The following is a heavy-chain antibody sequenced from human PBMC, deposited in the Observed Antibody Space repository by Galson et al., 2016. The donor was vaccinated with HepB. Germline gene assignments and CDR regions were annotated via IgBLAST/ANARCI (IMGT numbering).Heavy chain of an antibody. V-gene: IGHV1-69*13. CDR1: GGTFTSYA. D-gene: IGHD5-24*01. CDR3: ARVRDGYNHYYYYGMDV. Sequence: SVKVSCKASGGTFTSYAISWVRQAPGQGLEWMGGIIPIFGTSNYAQKFQGRVTITADESTSTAYMELSSLGSEDTAVYYCARVRDGYNHYYYYGMDVWGQGTTVTVSS. J-gene: IGHJ6*02. CDR2: IIPIFGTS.